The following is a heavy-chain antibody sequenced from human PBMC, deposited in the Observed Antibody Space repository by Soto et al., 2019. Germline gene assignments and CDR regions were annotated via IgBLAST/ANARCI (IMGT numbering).Heavy chain of an antibody. Sequence: GGSLRLSCAASGFTFDDYGMSWVRQAPGKGLEWVSGINWNGGSTGYADSVKGRFTISRDNAKNSLYLQMNSLRAEDTALYYCATYSSGWYGPRGYYFDYWGQGTLVTVSS. V-gene: IGHV3-20*04. CDR1: GFTFDDYG. J-gene: IGHJ4*02. D-gene: IGHD6-19*01. CDR3: ATYSSGWYGPRGYYFDY. CDR2: INWNGGST.